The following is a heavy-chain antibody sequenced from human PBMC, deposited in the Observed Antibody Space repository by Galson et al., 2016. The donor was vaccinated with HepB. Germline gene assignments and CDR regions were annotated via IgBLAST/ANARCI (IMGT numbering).Heavy chain of an antibody. Sequence: SLRLSCAASGFTFSIYGMHWARRAPGKGLEWVALISNDGRRKYYADSVRGRFIVSRDNSKNVLYVQMNSLRGDDTAVYYWLRDSDNYDMDVWGQGTTVTVSS. CDR3: LRDSDNYDMDV. CDR1: GFTFSIYG. V-gene: IGHV3-30*03. CDR2: ISNDGRRK. J-gene: IGHJ6*02.